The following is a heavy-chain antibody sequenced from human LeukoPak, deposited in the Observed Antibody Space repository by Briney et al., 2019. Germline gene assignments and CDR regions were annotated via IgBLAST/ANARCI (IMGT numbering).Heavy chain of an antibody. CDR3: ARGGSNWFDP. CDR2: IYYSGST. Sequence: SETLSLTCTVSGGSISSSSYYWGWIRQPPGKGLEWIGSIYYSGSTYYNPSLESRATISVDTSKNQFSLKLSSVTAADTAVYYCARGGSNWFDPWGQGTLVTVSS. J-gene: IGHJ5*02. D-gene: IGHD3-16*01. V-gene: IGHV4-39*07. CDR1: GGSISSSSYY.